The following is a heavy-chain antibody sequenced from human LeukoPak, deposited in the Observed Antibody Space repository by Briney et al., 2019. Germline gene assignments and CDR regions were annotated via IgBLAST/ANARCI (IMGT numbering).Heavy chain of an antibody. CDR2: IRYDGSNI. Sequence: GGSLRLSCAASRFTFSSYGMHWVRQAPGKGLEWVAFIRYDGSNIYYADSVKGRFTISRDNSKNTLYLQMNSLRAEDTAVYYCAKDSEDGHNWAPFDYWGQGTQVTVSS. V-gene: IGHV3-30*02. CDR3: AKDSEDGHNWAPFDY. CDR1: RFTFSSYG. J-gene: IGHJ4*02. D-gene: IGHD5-24*01.